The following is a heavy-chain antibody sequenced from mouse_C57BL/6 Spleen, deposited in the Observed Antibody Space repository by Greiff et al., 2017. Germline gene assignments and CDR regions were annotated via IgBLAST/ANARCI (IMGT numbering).Heavy chain of an antibody. CDR3: ARGNYDGRSMDY. J-gene: IGHJ4*01. CDR1: GYTFTSYW. D-gene: IGHD2-4*01. Sequence: QVQLQQPGAELVKPGASVKLSCKASGYTFTSYWMHWVKQRPGQGLEWIGMIHPNSGSTNYNEKFKSKATLTVDKSSSTAYMQLSSLTSEDSAVYYCARGNYDGRSMDYWGQGTSVTVSS. CDR2: IHPNSGST. V-gene: IGHV1-64*01.